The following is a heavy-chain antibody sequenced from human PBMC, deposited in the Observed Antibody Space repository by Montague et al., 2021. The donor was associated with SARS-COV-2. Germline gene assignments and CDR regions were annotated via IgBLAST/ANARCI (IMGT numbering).Heavy chain of an antibody. CDR1: GGSFSDNY. CDR3: ARDRQHFNMIVVVMTGGEYYFDX. D-gene: IGHD3-22*01. Sequence: SETLSLTCAVYGGSFSDNYWSWIRKPPGEGLEWIGEINHRGTSNYNPSLKSRVSISVDTSKNQFSLYLGSVTAADTAVYYCARDRQHFNMIVVVMTGGEYYFDXWGQGTLVTVSS. V-gene: IGHV4-34*01. CDR2: INHRGTS. J-gene: IGHJ4*02.